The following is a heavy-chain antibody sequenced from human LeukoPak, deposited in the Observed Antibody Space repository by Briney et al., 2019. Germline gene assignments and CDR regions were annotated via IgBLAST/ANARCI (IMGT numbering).Heavy chain of an antibody. D-gene: IGHD4-17*01. CDR3: ARSPPTTVTTSRYWCFDL. V-gene: IGHV4-59*01. CDR1: GGSINSYY. J-gene: IGHJ2*01. CDR2: IYYSGST. Sequence: SETLSLTCTVSGGSINSYYWSWIRQPPGKGLEWIGYIYYSGSTNYNPSLKSRVTISVDTSKNQFSLKLSSVTAADTAVYYCARSPPTTVTTSRYWCFDLWGRGTLVTVSS.